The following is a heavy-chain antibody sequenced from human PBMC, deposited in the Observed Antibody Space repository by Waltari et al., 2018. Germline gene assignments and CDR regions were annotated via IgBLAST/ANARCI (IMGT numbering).Heavy chain of an antibody. D-gene: IGHD6-6*01. J-gene: IGHJ4*02. CDR1: GKIFINYY. V-gene: IGHV1-2*07. Sequence: LVQSGAEVKKPGASVKVSCKASGKIFINYYLHWVRQAPGQGPEWMGWVNPDTGNANYAHKFRGRVTMTWDTSSNTAFMDLSDLKSDDTAVYYCVRDRTTVAARPGDYWGQGTLVTVSS. CDR3: VRDRTTVAARPGDY. CDR2: VNPDTGNA.